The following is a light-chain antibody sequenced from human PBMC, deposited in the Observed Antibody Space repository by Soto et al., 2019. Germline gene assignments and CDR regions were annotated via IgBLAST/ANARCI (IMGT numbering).Light chain of an antibody. V-gene: IGLV1-40*01. CDR2: GNT. CDR1: SSNIGAGHD. CDR3: QSYDSSLGVSYV. Sequence: QAVVTQPPSVSGAPGQRVTIPCTGSSSNIGAGHDVHWFQRLPGTAPRLLIFGNTNRPSGVPDRFSGSKSGTSASLVITGLQHEDEADYYCQSYDSSLGVSYVFGTGTKVTVL. J-gene: IGLJ1*01.